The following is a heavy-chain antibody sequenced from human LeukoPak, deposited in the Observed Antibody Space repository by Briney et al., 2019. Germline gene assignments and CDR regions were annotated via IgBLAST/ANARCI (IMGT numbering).Heavy chain of an antibody. CDR3: ARDLHLRAFLW. D-gene: IGHD2-21*01. V-gene: IGHV3-7*01. CDR1: GFTFSSYW. J-gene: IGHJ4*02. Sequence: GGSLRLSCAATGFTFSSYWMSWDRQAPGKGLEWVANIKQDGSEKYYVDSVKGRFTISRDNAKNSLYLQMNSLRAEDTAVYYCARDLHLRAFLWWGQGTLVTVSS. CDR2: IKQDGSEK.